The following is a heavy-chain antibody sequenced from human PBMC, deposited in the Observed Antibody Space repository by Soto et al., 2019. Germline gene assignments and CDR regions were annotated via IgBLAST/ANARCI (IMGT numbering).Heavy chain of an antibody. D-gene: IGHD3-3*01. CDR3: ARLGRFFGSYYYGMDV. CDR1: GYSFTSYW. V-gene: IGHV5-10-1*01. J-gene: IGHJ6*02. CDR2: IDPSDSYT. Sequence: PGESLKISCKGSGYSFTSYWISWVRQMPGKGLEWMGRIDPSDSYTNYSPSFQGHVTISADKSISTAYLQWSSLKASDTAMYYCARLGRFFGSYYYGMDVWGQGTTVTVSS.